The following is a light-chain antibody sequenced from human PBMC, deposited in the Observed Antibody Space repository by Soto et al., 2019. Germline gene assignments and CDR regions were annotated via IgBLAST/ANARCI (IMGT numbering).Light chain of an antibody. CDR1: QSVSSN. J-gene: IGKJ3*01. Sequence: EIVMTQSPATLSVSPGERATLSCRASQSVSSNLAWYQQKPGQAPRLLIYGASTRATGIPARFSGSGSGTEFTLTISSLQSADFAVYYCQQSYGSPPFTFGPGTRVDI. CDR3: QQSYGSPPFT. CDR2: GAS. V-gene: IGKV3-15*01.